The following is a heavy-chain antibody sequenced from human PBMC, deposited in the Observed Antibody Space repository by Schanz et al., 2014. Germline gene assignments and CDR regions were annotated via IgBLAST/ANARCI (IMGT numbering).Heavy chain of an antibody. CDR1: GFTFSSHW. Sequence: EVQLLESGGGLVQPGGSLRLSCAASGFTFSSHWMHWVRQDPGKGLVWVARINSVGSNTDYADSVTGRFTISRDNSRSTMYLQMNSLRAEDTAVYFCAKDLGVDCGDGCFNWYFDLWGRGTLVTVSS. D-gene: IGHD2-21*02. CDR3: AKDLGVDCGDGCFNWYFDL. J-gene: IGHJ2*01. V-gene: IGHV3-74*02. CDR2: INSVGSNT.